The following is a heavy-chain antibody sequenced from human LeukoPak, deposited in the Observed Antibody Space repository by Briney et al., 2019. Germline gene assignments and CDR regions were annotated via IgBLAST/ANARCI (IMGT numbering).Heavy chain of an antibody. J-gene: IGHJ4*02. CDR1: GGSISSSSYY. CDR3: ARYNWNLGY. Sequence: PSETLSLTCTVSGGSISSSSYYWGWIRHPPGKGLEWIGSIYYSGSTYYNPSLKSRVTISVDTSKNQFSLKLSSVTAADTAVYYCARYNWNLGYWGQGTLVTVSS. V-gene: IGHV4-39*07. D-gene: IGHD1-20*01. CDR2: IYYSGST.